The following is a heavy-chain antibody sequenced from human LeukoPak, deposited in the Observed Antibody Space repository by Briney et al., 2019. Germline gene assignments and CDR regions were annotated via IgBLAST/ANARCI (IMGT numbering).Heavy chain of an antibody. CDR3: AKDGSTVVTPDSFDY. CDR1: GFSFSMYS. J-gene: IGHJ4*02. Sequence: GGSLRLSCAASGFSFSMYSMTWVRQAPGKGLEWVSYISSGSSTIYYADSVKGRFTISRDDAKNTLYLQMNSLRAEDTAVYYCAKDGSTVVTPDSFDYWGQGTLVTVSS. CDR2: ISSGSSTI. V-gene: IGHV3-48*04. D-gene: IGHD4-23*01.